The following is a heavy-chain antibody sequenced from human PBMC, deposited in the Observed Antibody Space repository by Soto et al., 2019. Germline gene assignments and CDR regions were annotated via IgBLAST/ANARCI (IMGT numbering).Heavy chain of an antibody. J-gene: IGHJ6*02. CDR1: GYTFTGYY. V-gene: IGHV1-2*04. D-gene: IGHD5-18*01. CDR3: ARGEDTAMVTHYYDYGTDV. CDR2: INPNSGGT. Sequence: ASVKVSCKASGYTFTGYYMHWVRQAPGQGLEWMGWINPNSGGTNYAQKFQGWVTMTRDTSISTAYMELSRRRSDDTAVYYCARGEDTAMVTHYYDYGTDVWGQGTMVTVSS.